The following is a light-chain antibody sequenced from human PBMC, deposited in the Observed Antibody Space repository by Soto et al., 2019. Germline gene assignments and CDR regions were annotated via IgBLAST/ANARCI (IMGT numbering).Light chain of an antibody. CDR3: LQHNTFPRT. CDR1: QSISSY. CDR2: AAS. Sequence: DIQMTQSPSSLSASVGPRLTITCRASQSISSYLNWYQQKTGKAPKIMIYAASSLQSGVPSRFNGSGYGTEFNLTISSLQPEDFATYYCLQHNTFPRTFGQGTKVDIK. J-gene: IGKJ1*01. V-gene: IGKV1-17*01.